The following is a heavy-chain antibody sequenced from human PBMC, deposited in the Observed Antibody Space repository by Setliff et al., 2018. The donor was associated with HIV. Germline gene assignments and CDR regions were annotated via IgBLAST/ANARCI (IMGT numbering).Heavy chain of an antibody. V-gene: IGHV1-69*05. D-gene: IGHD3-16*02. J-gene: IGHJ4*02. CDR1: GGTFSSYA. Sequence: SVKVSCKASGGTFSSYAISWVRQAPGQGLEWMGGIIPIFGTANYADSVKGRFTISRDNAKNSLYLQMNSLRAEDTAVYYCATDKRRGYDYVWGSYRQGYWGQGTLVTVSS. CDR2: IIPIFGTA. CDR3: ATDKRRGYDYVWGSYRQGY.